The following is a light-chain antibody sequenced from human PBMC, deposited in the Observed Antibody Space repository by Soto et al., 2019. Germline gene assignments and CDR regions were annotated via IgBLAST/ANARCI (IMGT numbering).Light chain of an antibody. V-gene: IGKV3-15*01. CDR3: QQYNIWPPIT. J-gene: IGKJ5*01. CDR2: GAS. Sequence: ESVLTQSPGTLSLSPGEGATHSCRASQSVYSNLAWYQQKPGQAPRLLIHGASTRATGIPARFSGSGSGTEFTLTITSLQSEDIALYYCQQYNIWPPITFGQGTRLEI. CDR1: QSVYSN.